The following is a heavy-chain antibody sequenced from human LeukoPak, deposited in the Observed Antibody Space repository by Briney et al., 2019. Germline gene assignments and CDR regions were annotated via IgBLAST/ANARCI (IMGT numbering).Heavy chain of an antibody. CDR1: GYTFSGYY. D-gene: IGHD1/OR15-1a*01. CDR3: ARDRYNWNKFDY. J-gene: IGHJ4*02. CDR2: INPNSGGT. Sequence: ASVKVSCKASGYTFSGYYMHWVRQAPGQGLEWMGWINPNSGGTNYAQKFQGRVTMTRDTSISTAYMELSRLRSDDTAVYYCARDRYNWNKFDYWGQGTLVTVSS. V-gene: IGHV1-2*02.